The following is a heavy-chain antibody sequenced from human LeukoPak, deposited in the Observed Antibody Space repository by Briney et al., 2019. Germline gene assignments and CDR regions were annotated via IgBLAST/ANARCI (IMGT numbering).Heavy chain of an antibody. V-gene: IGHV1-18*01. CDR1: GYTFTSYG. J-gene: IGHJ5*02. CDR3: ARDPVRAIAVAGNRFDP. CDR2: ISAYNGNT. Sequence: GASVTVSCKASGYTFTSYGISWVRQAPGQGLEWMGWISAYNGNTNYAQKLQGRVTMTTDTSTSTAYMELRSLRSDDTAVYYCARDPVRAIAVAGNRFDPWGQGTLVTVSS. D-gene: IGHD6-19*01.